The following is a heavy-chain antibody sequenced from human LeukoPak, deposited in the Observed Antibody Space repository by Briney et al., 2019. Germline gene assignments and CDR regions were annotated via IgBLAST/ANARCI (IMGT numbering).Heavy chain of an antibody. CDR2: MYSSGII. V-gene: IGHV4-39*01. CDR3: ARHEDIHNWFDP. J-gene: IGHJ5*02. CDR1: GGSIGSSTYY. Sequence: PSGTLSLTCSVSGGSIGSSTYYWGCIRQPPGKGLEWIVTMYSSGIIYHNPSLKSRVTMSVNTSKNQPTLKLSSRTAADPSMYFCARHEDIHNWFDPWGQGTLVSVS.